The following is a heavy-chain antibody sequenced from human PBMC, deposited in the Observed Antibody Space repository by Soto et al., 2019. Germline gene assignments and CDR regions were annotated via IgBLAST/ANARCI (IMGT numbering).Heavy chain of an antibody. CDR2: INPNSGGT. Sequence: ASVKVSCKASGYTFTGYYMHWVRQAPGQGLEWMGWINPNSGGTNYAQKFQGWVTMTRDTSIRTAYMELSRLRSDDTAVYYCARGDDFWSGVGYMDVWGKGTTVTVSS. CDR3: ARGDDFWSGVGYMDV. J-gene: IGHJ6*03. CDR1: GYTFTGYY. V-gene: IGHV1-2*04. D-gene: IGHD3-3*01.